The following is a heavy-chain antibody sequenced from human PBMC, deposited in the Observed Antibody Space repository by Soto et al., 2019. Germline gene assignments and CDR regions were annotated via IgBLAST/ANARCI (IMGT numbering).Heavy chain of an antibody. Sequence: SETLSLTCAVYGGSFSGYYWSWIRQPPGKGLEWIGEINHSGSTNYNPSLKSRVTISVDTSKNQFSLKLSSVTAADTAVYYCARVTSIADSSVLRSYYMDVWGKGTTVTVSS. CDR3: ARVTSIADSSVLRSYYMDV. J-gene: IGHJ6*03. V-gene: IGHV4-34*01. CDR1: GGSFSGYY. D-gene: IGHD6-6*01. CDR2: INHSGST.